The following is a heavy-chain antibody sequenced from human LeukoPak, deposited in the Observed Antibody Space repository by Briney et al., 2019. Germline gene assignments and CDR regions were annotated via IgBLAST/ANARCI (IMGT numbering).Heavy chain of an antibody. CDR3: ARHSVAGSGFGYFDY. J-gene: IGHJ4*02. D-gene: IGHD6-19*01. CDR2: IYYSGST. Sequence: SETLSLTCTVSGGSISSSSYYWGWIRQPPGKGLEWIGSIYYSGSTYYNPSLKSRVTISVDTSKNQFSLKLSSVTAADTAVYYCARHSVAGSGFGYFDYWGQGTLVTVSS. CDR1: GGSISSSSYY. V-gene: IGHV4-39*01.